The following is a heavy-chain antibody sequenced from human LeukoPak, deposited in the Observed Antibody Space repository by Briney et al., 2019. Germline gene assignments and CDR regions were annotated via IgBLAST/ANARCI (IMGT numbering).Heavy chain of an antibody. CDR2: ISSNGGST. CDR3: ARDGRELLPPYFNYYMDV. D-gene: IGHD1-26*01. V-gene: IGHV3-64*01. Sequence: GGSLRLSCAASGFTFSSYAMHWVRQAPGKGLEYVSAISSNGGSTYYANSVKGRFTISRDNSKNTLYLQMGSLRAEDMAVYYCARDGRELLPPYFNYYMDVWGKGTTVTVSS. J-gene: IGHJ6*03. CDR1: GFTFSSYA.